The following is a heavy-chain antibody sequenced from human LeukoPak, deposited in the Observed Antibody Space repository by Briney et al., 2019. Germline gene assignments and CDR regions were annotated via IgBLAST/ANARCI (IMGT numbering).Heavy chain of an antibody. CDR3: ARDEQSGYFDY. CDR1: GYTXTSYY. CDR2: INPSGGST. J-gene: IGHJ4*02. D-gene: IGHD3-3*01. Sequence: ASVKVSCKASGYTXTSYYMHWVRQAPGQGLEWMGIINPSGGSTSYAQQFQGRVTMTRVTSTSTVYMELSSLRSEDTAVYYCARDEQSGYFDYWGQGTLVAVSS. V-gene: IGHV1-46*01.